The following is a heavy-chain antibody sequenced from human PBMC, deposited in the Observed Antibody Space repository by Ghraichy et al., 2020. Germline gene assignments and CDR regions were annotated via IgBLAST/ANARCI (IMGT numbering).Heavy chain of an antibody. V-gene: IGHV1-18*01. CDR3: ARARSYYDSSGYYELDY. CDR1: GYTFTSYG. Sequence: SVKVSCKASGYTFTSYGISWVRQAPGQGLEWMGWISAYNGNTNYAQKIRGRVTMTTDTSTSTAYMELRSLRSDDTAVYYCARARSYYDSSGYYELDYWGQGTLFTVCS. J-gene: IGHJ4*02. D-gene: IGHD3-22*01. CDR2: ISAYNGNT.